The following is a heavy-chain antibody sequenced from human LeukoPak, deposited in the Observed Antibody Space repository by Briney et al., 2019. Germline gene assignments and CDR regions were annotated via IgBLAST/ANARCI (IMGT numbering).Heavy chain of an antibody. CDR2: TYTSGST. D-gene: IGHD3-9*01. Sequence: SETLSLTCTVSGGSIISYYWSWIRQPAGKGLEWIGRTYTSGSTNYNPSLKSRVTMSVDTSKNQFSLKLSSVTAADTAVYYCARVAVYYDILTGYYPHGYFDYWGQGALVTVSS. V-gene: IGHV4-4*07. CDR3: ARVAVYYDILTGYYPHGYFDY. CDR1: GGSIISYY. J-gene: IGHJ4*02.